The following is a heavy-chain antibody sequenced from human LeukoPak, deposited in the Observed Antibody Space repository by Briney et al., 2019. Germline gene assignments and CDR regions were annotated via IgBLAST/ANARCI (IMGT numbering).Heavy chain of an antibody. D-gene: IGHD4-23*01. V-gene: IGHV3-23*01. CDR1: GFTFSSYA. CDR2: ISGSGGST. Sequence: GGSLRLSCAASGFTFSSYAMSWVRQAPGKGLEWVSAISGSGGSTYYADSVKGRFTISRDNSKNTLYLQMNSLRAEDTAVYYCAKPLEKYTYGGNFDYWGQGILLTVSS. CDR3: AKPLEKYTYGGNFDY. J-gene: IGHJ4*02.